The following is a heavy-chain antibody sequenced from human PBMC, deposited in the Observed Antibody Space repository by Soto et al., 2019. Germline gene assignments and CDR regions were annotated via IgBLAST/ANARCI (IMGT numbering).Heavy chain of an antibody. V-gene: IGHV4-30-4*01. Sequence: QVQLQESGPGLVKPSQTLSLTCTVSGGSISSGDYYWSWIRQPPGKGLEWIGYIYYSGSTYYNPSLKSRVTISVDTSKTQFSLKLSSVTAADTAVYHCARAPIELVPAANWFHPWGQGTLVTVSS. CDR2: IYYSGST. D-gene: IGHD2-2*01. CDR3: ARAPIELVPAANWFHP. CDR1: GGSISSGDYY. J-gene: IGHJ5*02.